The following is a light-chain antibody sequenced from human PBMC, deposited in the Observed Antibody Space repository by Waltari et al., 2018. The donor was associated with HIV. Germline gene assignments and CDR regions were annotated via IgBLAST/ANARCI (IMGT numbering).Light chain of an antibody. CDR3: QSYDSSLSAPVV. Sequence: QSVLTQPPSVSGAPGLRVPISCPGSGPHTRTGYDVQWYQQLPGTAPKPLIYGNSNRPSGVPDRFSGSKSGTSASLAITGLQAEDEADYYCQSYDSSLSAPVVFGGGTKLTVL. J-gene: IGLJ2*01. CDR2: GNS. CDR1: GPHTRTGYD. V-gene: IGLV1-40*01.